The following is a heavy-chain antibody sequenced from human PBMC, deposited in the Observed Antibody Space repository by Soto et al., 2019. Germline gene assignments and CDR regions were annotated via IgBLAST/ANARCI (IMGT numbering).Heavy chain of an antibody. CDR2: ISYGGNNK. CDR1: GFTFSASV. V-gene: IGHV3-30-3*01. J-gene: IGHJ4*02. CDR3: AREEFKDGRGHFDY. Sequence: QVQLVASGGGVVQPGGSLRLSCAASGFTFSASVMHWVRQAPGKGLEWMAIISYGGNNKYYADSVKGRFTISRDISESTLYLQMNSLRAEDTAVYYCAREEFKDGRGHFDYWGQGTLVSVSS. D-gene: IGHD3-22*01.